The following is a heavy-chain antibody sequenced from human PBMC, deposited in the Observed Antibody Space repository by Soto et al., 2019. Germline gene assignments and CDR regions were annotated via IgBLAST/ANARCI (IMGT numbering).Heavy chain of an antibody. CDR2: IYSGGST. D-gene: IGHD6-13*01. Sequence: GGSLRLSXAASGFTVSSNYMSWVRQAPGKGLEWVSVIYSGGSTYYADSVKGRFTISRDNSKNTLYLQMNSLRAEDTAVYYCARDLSGIAAAGDFDYWGQGTLVTVSS. CDR1: GFTVSSNY. CDR3: ARDLSGIAAAGDFDY. V-gene: IGHV3-53*01. J-gene: IGHJ4*02.